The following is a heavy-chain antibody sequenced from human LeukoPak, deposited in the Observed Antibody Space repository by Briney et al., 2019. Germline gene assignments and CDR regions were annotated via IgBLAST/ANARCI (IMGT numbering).Heavy chain of an antibody. CDR1: GGSISSSSFY. D-gene: IGHD5-12*01. J-gene: IGHJ4*02. CDR2: IYYSGST. V-gene: IGHV4-39*01. CDR3: ARLPTITFFDY. Sequence: SETLSLTCTVSGGSISSSSFYWGWIRQPPGRGLEWIGSIYYSGSTSYNPSLKSRVTISVDTSKNQFSLKLSSVTAADTAVYYCARLPTITFFDYWGQGTLVTVSS.